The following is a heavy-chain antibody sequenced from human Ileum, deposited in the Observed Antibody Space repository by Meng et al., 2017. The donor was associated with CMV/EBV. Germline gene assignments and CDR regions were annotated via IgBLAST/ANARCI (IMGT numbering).Heavy chain of an antibody. CDR1: GFSFSSYS. D-gene: IGHD5-24*01. CDR3: AKIGDGFSSGDY. V-gene: IGHV3-21*01. J-gene: IGHJ4*02. Sequence: GESLKISCAASGFSFSSYSMNWVRQAPGKGLEWVSSVSSDSSYIYYADSVKGRFTISRDNAKNSLYLQMNSLRVDDTAVYYCAKIGDGFSSGDYWGQGTLVTVPQ. CDR2: VSSDSSYI.